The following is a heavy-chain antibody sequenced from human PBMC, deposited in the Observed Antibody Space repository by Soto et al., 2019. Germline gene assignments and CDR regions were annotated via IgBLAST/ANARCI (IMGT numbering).Heavy chain of an antibody. V-gene: IGHV1-2*04. CDR3: ARTSSSYHPNAFDI. CDR2: INPNSGGT. Sequence: GASVKVSCKASGYTFTGYYMHWVRQAPGQGLEWMGWINPNSGGTNYAQKFQGWVTMTRDTSISTAYMELSRLRSDDTAVYYCARTSSSYHPNAFDIWGQGTMVTVSS. CDR1: GYTFTGYY. J-gene: IGHJ3*02. D-gene: IGHD6-6*01.